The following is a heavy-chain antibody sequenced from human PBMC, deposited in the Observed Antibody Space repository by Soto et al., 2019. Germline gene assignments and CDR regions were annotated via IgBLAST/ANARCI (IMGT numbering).Heavy chain of an antibody. D-gene: IGHD3-3*01. CDR3: AIDIPTYYDSWSRYYSDY. CDR2: INHYKAIT. V-gene: IGHV1-18*01. CDR1: GYTFTCYG. J-gene: IGHJ4*01. Sequence: GASVKVSCKASGYTFTCYGIGWVRQAPGQGLVWMRCINHYKAITTYAQNLQGRVTMTPDTSTSTAYMELRSLRSFDSAVYYCAIDIPTYYDSWSRYYSDYWG.